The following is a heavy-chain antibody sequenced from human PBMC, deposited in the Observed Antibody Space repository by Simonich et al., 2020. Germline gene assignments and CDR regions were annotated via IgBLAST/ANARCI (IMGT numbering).Heavy chain of an antibody. D-gene: IGHD5-18*01. CDR2: ISSSCRYI. J-gene: IGHJ4*02. CDR3: ARDVDTAMVFDY. V-gene: IGHV3-21*01. Sequence: EVQLVESGGGLVKPGGSLRLSCAASGFTFSSYSMNWVRQPTGKGLEWVSSISSSCRYIYYAGSVKGRSTISRDNVKNSLYLQMNSLRAEDTAVYYCARDVDTAMVFDYWGQGTLVTVSS. CDR1: GFTFSSYS.